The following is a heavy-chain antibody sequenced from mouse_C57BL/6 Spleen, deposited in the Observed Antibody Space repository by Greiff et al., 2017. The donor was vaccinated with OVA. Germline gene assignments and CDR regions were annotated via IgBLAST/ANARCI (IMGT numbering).Heavy chain of an antibody. CDR3: ALDSSGPRFAY. Sequence: QVQLQQPGAELVKPGASVKVSCKASGYTFTSYWMHWVKQRPGQGLEWIGRIHPSDSDTNYNQKFKGKATLTVDKSSSTAYMLLSSLTSEDSAVYYCALDSSGPRFAYWGQGTLVTVSA. J-gene: IGHJ3*01. CDR1: GYTFTSYW. V-gene: IGHV1-74*01. CDR2: IHPSDSDT. D-gene: IGHD3-2*02.